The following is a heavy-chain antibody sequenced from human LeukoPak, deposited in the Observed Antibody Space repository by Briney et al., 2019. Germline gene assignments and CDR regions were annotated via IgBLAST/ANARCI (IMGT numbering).Heavy chain of an antibody. CDR1: GFTFSNSW. CDR2: IKQDGSEK. D-gene: IGHD3-10*01. CDR3: VSREASMVRSH. V-gene: IGHV3-7*01. Sequence: GGSLRLSCAASGFTFSNSWMNWVRQAPGKGLEWVANIKQDGSEKYYLDSVKGRFTISRDNSKNSLYLQMNSLKAEDTAVYYCVSREASMVRSHWGKGTLVTVSS. J-gene: IGHJ4*02.